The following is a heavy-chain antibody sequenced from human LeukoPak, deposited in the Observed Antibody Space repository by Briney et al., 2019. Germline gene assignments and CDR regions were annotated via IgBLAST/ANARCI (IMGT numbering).Heavy chain of an antibody. Sequence: GGSLRLSCAASGFTFSSYAMHWVRQAPGKGLGWVAVISYDGSNKYYADSVKGRFTISRDNSKNTLYLQMNRLRAEDTAVYYCARGRIAAAALDYWGQGTLVTVSS. V-gene: IGHV3-30-3*01. CDR3: ARGRIAAAALDY. D-gene: IGHD6-13*01. CDR2: ISYDGSNK. J-gene: IGHJ4*02. CDR1: GFTFSSYA.